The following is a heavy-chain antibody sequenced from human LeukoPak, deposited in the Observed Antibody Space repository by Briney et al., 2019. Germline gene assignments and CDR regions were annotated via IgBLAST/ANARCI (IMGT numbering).Heavy chain of an antibody. CDR2: ISWNSGSI. V-gene: IGHV3-9*01. CDR1: GFTFDDYA. D-gene: IGHD3-22*01. Sequence: GGSLRLSCAASGFTFDDYAMHWVRQAPGKGLEWVSGISWNSGSIGYAGSVKGRFTISRDNAKNSLYLQMNSLRAEDTALYYCAKDKILHDSSGYYYGDWGQGTLVTVSS. CDR3: AKDKILHDSSGYYYGD. J-gene: IGHJ4*02.